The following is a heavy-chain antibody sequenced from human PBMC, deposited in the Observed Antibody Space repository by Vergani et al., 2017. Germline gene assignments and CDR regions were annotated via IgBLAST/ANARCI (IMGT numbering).Heavy chain of an antibody. CDR3: ETDSSGYYWFDY. D-gene: IGHD3-22*01. CDR1: GFTFSSYS. Sequence: EVQLLESGGGLVQPGGSLRLSCAASGFTFSSYSMNWVRQAPGKGLEWVSSISSSSSYIYYADSVKGRFTISRDNAKNSLYLQMNSLRAEDTAVYYCETDSSGYYWFDYWGQGTLVTVSS. V-gene: IGHV3-21*01. CDR2: ISSSSSYI. J-gene: IGHJ4*02.